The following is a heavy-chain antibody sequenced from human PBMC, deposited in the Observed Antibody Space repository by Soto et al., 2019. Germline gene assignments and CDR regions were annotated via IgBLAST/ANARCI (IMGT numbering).Heavy chain of an antibody. CDR3: AGEATAEYFFDF. J-gene: IGHJ4*02. Sequence: ELPLVESGGGLVKPGGSLRLSCAASGFTFDTYSMNWVRQAPGKGLEWVSSISSTSSYIYYADSVKGRFTISRDNAKNALYLQLSSLRDEDTAVYYCAGEATAEYFFDFGGQGTQVTVSS. D-gene: IGHD6-25*01. V-gene: IGHV3-21*02. CDR1: GFTFDTYS. CDR2: ISSTSSYI.